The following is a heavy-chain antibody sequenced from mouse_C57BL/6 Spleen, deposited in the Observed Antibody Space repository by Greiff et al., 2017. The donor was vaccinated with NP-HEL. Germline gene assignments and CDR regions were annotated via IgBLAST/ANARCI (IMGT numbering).Heavy chain of an antibody. Sequence: QVQLQQSGAELVRPGTSVKLSCKASGYTFTSYWMHWVKQRPGQGLEWIGVIDPSDSYPNYNQKFKGKATLPVDTSSSTAYMQLSSLTSEDTAVYYCARSGVKGYGDFEVWGTGTTVTVSS. CDR1: GYTFTSYW. V-gene: IGHV1-59*01. J-gene: IGHJ1*03. D-gene: IGHD1-3*01. CDR3: ARSGVKGYGDFEV. CDR2: IDPSDSYP.